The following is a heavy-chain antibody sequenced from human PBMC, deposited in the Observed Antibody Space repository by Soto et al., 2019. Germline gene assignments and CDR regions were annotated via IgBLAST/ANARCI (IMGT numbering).Heavy chain of an antibody. CDR3: ARGVWGIISTDP. Sequence: QVQLQESGPGLVNPSQTLSLTCTVSGGSISSGGYYWSWIRQHPGKGLEWIAYMYYSGSTYYNPSLKSRVIRSVDTSKNQFSLKRSSVTAADTAVYYCARGVWGIISTDPWCPGTLVTVSS. CDR1: GGSISSGGYY. D-gene: IGHD3-16*01. CDR2: MYYSGST. V-gene: IGHV4-31*03. J-gene: IGHJ5*02.